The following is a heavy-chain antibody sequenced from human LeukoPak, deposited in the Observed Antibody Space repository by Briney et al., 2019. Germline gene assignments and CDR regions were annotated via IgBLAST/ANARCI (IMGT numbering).Heavy chain of an antibody. Sequence: EGSLRLSCAASGFTFSSYGMHWVRQAPGKGLEWVAVISYDGSNKYYADSVKGRFTISRDNSKNTLYLQMNSLGAEDTAVYYCAKDANRYGGNSEGRPYYFDYWGQGTLVTVSS. CDR3: AKDANRYGGNSEGRPYYFDY. CDR1: GFTFSSYG. CDR2: ISYDGSNK. V-gene: IGHV3-30*18. J-gene: IGHJ4*02. D-gene: IGHD4-23*01.